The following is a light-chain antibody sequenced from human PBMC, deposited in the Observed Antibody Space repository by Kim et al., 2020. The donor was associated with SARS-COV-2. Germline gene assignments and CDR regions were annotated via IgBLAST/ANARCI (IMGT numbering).Light chain of an antibody. CDR2: LNSDGSH. Sequence: QLVLTQSPSASASLGASVKLTCTLSSGHSSYAIAWHQQQPEKGPRYLMKLNSDGSHSKGDGIPDRFSGSSSGAERYLTISSLQSEGEADYYCQTWGTGTNWVFGGGTQLTVL. CDR3: QTWGTGTNWV. V-gene: IGLV4-69*01. J-gene: IGLJ3*02. CDR1: SGHSSYA.